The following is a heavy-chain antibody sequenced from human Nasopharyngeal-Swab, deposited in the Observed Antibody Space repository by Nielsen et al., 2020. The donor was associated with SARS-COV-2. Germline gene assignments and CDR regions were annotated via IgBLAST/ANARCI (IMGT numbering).Heavy chain of an antibody. D-gene: IGHD6-19*01. V-gene: IGHV3-30*18. Sequence: GESLKISCAASGFTFSSYGMHWVRQAPGKGLEWVAVISYDGSNKYYADSVKGRFTISRDNSKNTLYLQMNSLRAEDTAVYYRAKEGRLAVADGEGFYYWGQGTLVTVSS. CDR3: AKEGRLAVADGEGFYY. J-gene: IGHJ4*02. CDR2: ISYDGSNK. CDR1: GFTFSSYG.